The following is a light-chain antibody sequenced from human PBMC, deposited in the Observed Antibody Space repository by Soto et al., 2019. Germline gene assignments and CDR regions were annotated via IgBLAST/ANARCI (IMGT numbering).Light chain of an antibody. Sequence: EIVMTQSPATLSVSPGGRVTLSCRASQSISSSLAWYQQKSGQAPRRRIYGASTRATGIPARFIGSGSGTEFTLTISTLQSEDFAIYYCQQYNNWPPVTFGQVTRLVIK. J-gene: IGKJ5*01. CDR3: QQYNNWPPVT. CDR2: GAS. CDR1: QSISSS. V-gene: IGKV3-15*01.